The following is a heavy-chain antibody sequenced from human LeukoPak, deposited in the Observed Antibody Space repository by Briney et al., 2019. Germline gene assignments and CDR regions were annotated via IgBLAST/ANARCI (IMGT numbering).Heavy chain of an antibody. V-gene: IGHV6-1*01. CDR1: GDSVSRNSAA. J-gene: IGHJ5*02. CDR2: TYYRSKWYN. CDR3: ARLGIDNWFDP. Sequence: SQTLSLTCVISGDSVSRNSAAWHWIRQSPSRGLEWLGRTYYRSKWYNDYAVSVKSRITINPDTSKNQFSLQLNSVTPEDTAVYYCARLGIDNWFDPWGQGTLVTVSS. D-gene: IGHD7-27*01.